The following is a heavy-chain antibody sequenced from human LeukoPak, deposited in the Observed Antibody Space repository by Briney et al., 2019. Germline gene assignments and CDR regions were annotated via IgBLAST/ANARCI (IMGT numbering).Heavy chain of an antibody. J-gene: IGHJ4*02. D-gene: IGHD3-22*01. CDR3: AKYDYYDSSGYYSDY. CDR2: ISGSGGST. CDR1: GFTFSSYA. Sequence: PGGSLRVSCAASGFTFSSYAMSWVRQAPGKGLEWVSAISGSGGSTYYADSVKGRFTISRDNSKNTLYLQMNSLRAEDTAVYYCAKYDYYDSSGYYSDYWGQGTLVTVSS. V-gene: IGHV3-23*01.